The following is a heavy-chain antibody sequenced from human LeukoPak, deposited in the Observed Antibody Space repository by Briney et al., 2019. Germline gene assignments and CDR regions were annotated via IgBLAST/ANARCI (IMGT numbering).Heavy chain of an antibody. CDR3: ARVLFSTAEDY. Sequence: ASVKVSCKASEYTFTGYYMHWVRQAPGQGLEWMGWINPNSGGTNYAQKFQGRVTMTRDTSISTADMELSRLRSDDTAVYYCARVLFSTAEDYWGQGTLVTVSS. CDR1: EYTFTGYY. J-gene: IGHJ4*02. D-gene: IGHD3-3*02. CDR2: INPNSGGT. V-gene: IGHV1-2*02.